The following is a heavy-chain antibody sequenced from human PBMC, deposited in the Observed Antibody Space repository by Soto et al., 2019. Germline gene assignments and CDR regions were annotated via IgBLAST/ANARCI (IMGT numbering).Heavy chain of an antibody. D-gene: IGHD3-10*01. CDR2: MYSSGGT. CDR3: ARVPGHL. V-gene: IGHV3-53*02. J-gene: IGHJ4*02. Sequence: EVQLVEIGGGLIQPGGSLRLSCAASGFTVSNNYMSWVRQAPGKGLEWVSFMYSSGGTYYADSVKGRFTISRDSSKNTLYLQMDSLRVEDTAVYYCARVPGHLWGQGTLVTVSS. CDR1: GFTVSNNY.